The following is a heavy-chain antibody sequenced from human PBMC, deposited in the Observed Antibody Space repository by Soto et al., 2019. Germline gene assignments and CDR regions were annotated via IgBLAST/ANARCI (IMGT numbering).Heavy chain of an antibody. CDR1: GGTFSSYA. D-gene: IGHD6-19*01. CDR2: IIPIFGTA. CDR3: ESGNWKQWLGPPDY. J-gene: IGHJ4*02. Sequence: SVKVSCKASGGTFSSYAISWVRQAPGQGLEWMGGIIPIFGTANYAQKFQGRVTITADESTSTAYMELSSLRSEDTAVYYCESGNWKQWLGPPDYWGQGTLVTVSS. V-gene: IGHV1-69*01.